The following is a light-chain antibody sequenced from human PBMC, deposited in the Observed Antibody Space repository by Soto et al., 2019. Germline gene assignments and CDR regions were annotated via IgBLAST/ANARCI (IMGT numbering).Light chain of an antibody. Sequence: QSVLTQPASVSGSPGQSITISCTGTSSDVGGYKYVSWYQQHPGEAPKLMVYDVNRRPPGVPDRFFGSKSGNTASLTVSGLQAEDEADYYCVSFAGGTYVFGTGTKVTVL. J-gene: IGLJ1*01. CDR1: SSDVGGYKY. V-gene: IGLV2-14*03. CDR2: DVN. CDR3: VSFAGGTYV.